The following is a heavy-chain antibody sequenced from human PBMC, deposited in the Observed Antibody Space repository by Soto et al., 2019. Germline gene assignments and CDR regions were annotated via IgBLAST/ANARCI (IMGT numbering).Heavy chain of an antibody. V-gene: IGHV3-30-3*01. Sequence: PWGSLRLSCAASGFTLSSYAIHWVRQAPGKGLEWVTVISKGGSNLYFADSVKGRFTISRDNSKNTLYLQMNSLRSEDTAVYYCAREVEYTSAFGISSSFDYWGQGTLVTVSS. CDR2: ISKGGSNL. CDR3: AREVEYTSAFGISSSFDY. D-gene: IGHD6-19*01. CDR1: GFTLSSYA. J-gene: IGHJ4*02.